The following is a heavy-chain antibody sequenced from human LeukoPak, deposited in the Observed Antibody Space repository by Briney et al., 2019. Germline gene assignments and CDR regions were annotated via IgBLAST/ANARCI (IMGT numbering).Heavy chain of an antibody. Sequence: ESLRLSCAASGFTFTNAWMNWVRQAPGKGLEWIGEISYSGNAYYNPSLKSRVTISMDTSKNQFFLNLNSVTASDTAVYYCARRSPLGAVTPAHYYDHWGPGTLVTVAS. D-gene: IGHD4-17*01. J-gene: IGHJ4*02. CDR2: ISYSGNA. CDR3: ARRSPLGAVTPAHYYDH. V-gene: IGHV4/OR15-8*02. CDR1: GFTFTNAW.